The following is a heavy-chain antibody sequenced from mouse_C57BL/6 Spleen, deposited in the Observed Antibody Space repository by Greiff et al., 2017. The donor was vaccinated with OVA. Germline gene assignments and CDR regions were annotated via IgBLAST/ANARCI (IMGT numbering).Heavy chain of an antibody. D-gene: IGHD2-4*01. Sequence: QVTLKVSGPGILQPSQTLSLTCSFSGFSLSTFGMGVGWIRQPSGKGLEWLAQIWWDDDKYYNPALKSRLTISKDTSKNHVFLKIANVDTADTATYYCARDGYYDHYAMDYWGQGTSVTVSS. CDR3: ARDGYYDHYAMDY. V-gene: IGHV8-8*01. CDR1: GFSLSTFGMG. J-gene: IGHJ4*01. CDR2: IWWDDDK.